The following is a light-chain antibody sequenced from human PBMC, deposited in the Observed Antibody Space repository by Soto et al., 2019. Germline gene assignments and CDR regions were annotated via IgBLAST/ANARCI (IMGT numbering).Light chain of an antibody. CDR1: CSDVGGYNY. CDR2: DVS. Sequence: QSVLTQPASVSGSPGQSITISCTGTCSDVGGYNYVSWYQQHPGEAPKLMIYDVSNRPSGVSNRFSGSKSGNTASLTISGLQAEDEADYYCSSYTSSSTLVVFGGGTKLTVL. CDR3: SSYTSSSTLVV. J-gene: IGLJ2*01. V-gene: IGLV2-14*01.